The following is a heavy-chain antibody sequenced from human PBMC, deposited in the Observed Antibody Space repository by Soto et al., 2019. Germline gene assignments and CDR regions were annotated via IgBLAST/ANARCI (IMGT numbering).Heavy chain of an antibody. D-gene: IGHD6-19*01. Sequence: QVQLVQSGAEVKKPGSSVKVSCKASGGTFSNYAISWVRQAPGQGLECMGGIVPIFVTTYYAQKFQGRVTIIADDSTTTAYLELSRLRSEDTAMYYCARVEAVAGIYNYHGLDVWGQGTAVSVSS. J-gene: IGHJ6*02. CDR1: GGTFSNYA. CDR2: IVPIFVTT. V-gene: IGHV1-69*12. CDR3: ARVEAVAGIYNYHGLDV.